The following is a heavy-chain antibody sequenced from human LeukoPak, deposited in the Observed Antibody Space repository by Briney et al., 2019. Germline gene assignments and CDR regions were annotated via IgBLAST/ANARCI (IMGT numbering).Heavy chain of an antibody. CDR1: GFTFSSYE. Sequence: GGSLRLSCAASGFTFSSYEMNWVRQAPGKGLEWVSSISSSSSYIYYADSVKGRFTISRDNAKNSLYLQMNSLRAEDTAVYYCAREPRLGYCTNGVCYAGFDPWGQGTLVTVSS. CDR3: AREPRLGYCTNGVCYAGFDP. CDR2: ISSSSSYI. D-gene: IGHD2-8*01. V-gene: IGHV3-21*01. J-gene: IGHJ5*02.